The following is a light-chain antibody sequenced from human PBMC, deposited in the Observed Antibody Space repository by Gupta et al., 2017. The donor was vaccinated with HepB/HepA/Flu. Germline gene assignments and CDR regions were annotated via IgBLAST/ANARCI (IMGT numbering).Light chain of an antibody. Sequence: DIVMTQSTDSMAVSLGERATINCKSSQNVLYSHTKDSLAWYHQKPGHPPNFHISWASTLESWFPDLFIGRCSGTYFSRTIGSLQAEDVAFYDCQQDYDTPFTFGQWTRLEIK. CDR3: QQDYDTPFT. CDR1: QNVLYSHTKDS. V-gene: IGKV4-1*01. J-gene: IGKJ5*01. CDR2: WAS.